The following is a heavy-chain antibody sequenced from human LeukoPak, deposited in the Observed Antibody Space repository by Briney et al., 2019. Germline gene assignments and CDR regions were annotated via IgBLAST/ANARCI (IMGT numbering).Heavy chain of an antibody. CDR3: AREGEQQLSFDY. D-gene: IGHD6-13*01. CDR2: ISSSSYI. J-gene: IGHJ4*02. CDR1: GFTFSSYS. Sequence: MAGGSLRLSCAASGFTFSSYSMNWVRQAPGKGLEWVSSISSSSYIYYADSVKGRFTISRDNAKNSLYLQMNSLRAEDTAVYYCAREGEQQLSFDYWGQGTLVTVSS. V-gene: IGHV3-21*01.